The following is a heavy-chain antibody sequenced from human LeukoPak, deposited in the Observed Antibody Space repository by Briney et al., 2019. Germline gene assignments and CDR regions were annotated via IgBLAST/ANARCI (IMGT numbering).Heavy chain of an antibody. CDR3: AKGLLHIYYYYMDV. V-gene: IGHV3-23*01. Sequence: PGGSLRLSCAASGFTFSNAWMSWVRQAPGKGLEWVSAISGSGGSTYYADSVKGRFTISRDNSKNTLYLQMNSLRAEDTAVYYCAKGLLHIYYYYMDVWGKGTTVTVSS. CDR2: ISGSGGST. D-gene: IGHD2-15*01. J-gene: IGHJ6*03. CDR1: GFTFSNAW.